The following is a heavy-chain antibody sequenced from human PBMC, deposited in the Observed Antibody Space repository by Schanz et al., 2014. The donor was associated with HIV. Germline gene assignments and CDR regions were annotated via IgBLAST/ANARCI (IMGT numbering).Heavy chain of an antibody. CDR2: ISYDGSDK. J-gene: IGHJ6*02. Sequence: QVQLVESGGGVVQPGRSLRLSCAASGFTFSSYGMHWVRQAPGKGLEWVAVISYDGSDKYHADSVKGRFTISRDNSKNTLYLQMNSLRAEDTAVYYCAKDQGYDFWSGYYNYYGMDVWGQGTLVTVSS. V-gene: IGHV3-30*18. CDR3: AKDQGYDFWSGYYNYYGMDV. CDR1: GFTFSSYG. D-gene: IGHD3-3*01.